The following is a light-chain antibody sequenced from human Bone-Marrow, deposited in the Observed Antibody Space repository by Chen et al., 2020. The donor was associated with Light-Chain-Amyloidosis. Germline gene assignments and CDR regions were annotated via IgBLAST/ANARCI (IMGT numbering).Light chain of an antibody. J-gene: IGLJ1*01. Sequence: QSALTQPASVSGSPGQSITISCTGTSSDVGGDNHVSWYQQKHDKAPTLMIYEVTNRPSWVPARFSGSKSDNTASLTISGLQTEDEADYFCSSYTITNTLVFGGGTRVTVL. CDR3: SSYTITNTLV. CDR1: SSDVGGDNH. V-gene: IGLV2-14*01. CDR2: EVT.